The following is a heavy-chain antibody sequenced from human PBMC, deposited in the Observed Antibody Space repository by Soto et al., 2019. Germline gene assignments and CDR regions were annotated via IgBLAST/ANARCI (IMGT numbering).Heavy chain of an antibody. J-gene: IGHJ6*02. CDR1: GYSFTSYW. Sequence: GESLKISCKGSGYSFTSYWIGWVRQMPGKGLEWMGIIYPGDSDTRYSPSFQGQVTISADKSIRTVYLQWSSLKASDTAMYYCARRITIFGVVDGMDVWGQGTTVTVSS. CDR3: ARRITIFGVVDGMDV. CDR2: IYPGDSDT. D-gene: IGHD3-3*01. V-gene: IGHV5-51*01.